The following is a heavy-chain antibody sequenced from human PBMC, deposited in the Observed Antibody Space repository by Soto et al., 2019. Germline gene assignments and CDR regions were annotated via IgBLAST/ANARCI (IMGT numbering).Heavy chain of an antibody. D-gene: IGHD3-3*01. J-gene: IGHJ6*02. CDR2: IIPIFGTA. CDR1: GGTFSSYA. Sequence: ASVKVSCKASGGTFSSYAISWVRQAPGQGPERMGGIIPIFGTANYAQKIQGRVTITADESTSTSYMELSSLRSEDTAVFYFAFVFWSGYSPYYSYGMDVLGQGTTVTVSS. CDR3: AFVFWSGYSPYYSYGMDV. V-gene: IGHV1-69*13.